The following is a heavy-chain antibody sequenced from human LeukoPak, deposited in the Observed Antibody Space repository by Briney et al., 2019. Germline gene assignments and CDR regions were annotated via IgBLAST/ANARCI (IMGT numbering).Heavy chain of an antibody. Sequence: GGSLRHSCAASGFTFDDYGMSWVRQAPGKGLEWVSSISSSSGFIYYADSVKGRFTISRDNAKNSLYLQMNSLRAEDTAVYYCARDSAGEGDYWGQGTLVTVSS. CDR1: GFTFDDYG. D-gene: IGHD2-21*01. J-gene: IGHJ4*02. CDR3: ARDSAGEGDY. V-gene: IGHV3-21*01. CDR2: ISSSSGFI.